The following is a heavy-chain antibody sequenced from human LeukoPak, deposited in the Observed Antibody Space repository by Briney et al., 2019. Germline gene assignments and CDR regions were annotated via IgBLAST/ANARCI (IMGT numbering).Heavy chain of an antibody. D-gene: IGHD5-18*01. Sequence: PGGSLRLSCAASGFTFSSYWMSWVRQAPGKGLEWVAHIKQDGSEKYYVDSVKGRFTISRDNAKNSLYLQMNSLRAEDTAVYYCARDLRGYSYGYFDYWGQGTLVTVSS. CDR3: ARDLRGYSYGYFDY. CDR1: GFTFSSYW. J-gene: IGHJ4*02. CDR2: IKQDGSEK. V-gene: IGHV3-7*01.